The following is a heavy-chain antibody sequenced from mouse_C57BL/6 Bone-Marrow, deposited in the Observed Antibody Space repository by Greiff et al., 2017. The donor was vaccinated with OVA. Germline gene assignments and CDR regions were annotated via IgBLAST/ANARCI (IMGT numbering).Heavy chain of an antibody. CDR2: ISYSGST. J-gene: IGHJ2*01. CDR3: ARYSYYYGSSLYYFDY. Sequence: EVQLKESGPGLAKPSQTLSLTCSVTGYSITSDYWNWIRKFPGNKLEYMGYISYSGSTYYNPSLKSRISITRDTSKNQYYLQLNSVTTEDTATYYCARYSYYYGSSLYYFDYWGQGTTLTVSS. V-gene: IGHV3-8*01. D-gene: IGHD1-1*01. CDR1: GYSITSDY.